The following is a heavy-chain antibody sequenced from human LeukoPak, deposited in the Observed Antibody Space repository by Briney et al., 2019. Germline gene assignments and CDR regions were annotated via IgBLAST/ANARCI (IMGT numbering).Heavy chain of an antibody. CDR1: GFTFSSYA. J-gene: IGHJ4*02. CDR2: ISASGGNT. Sequence: GGSLRLSCAASGFTFSSYAMSWVRQAPGKGLGWVSGISASGGNTYYADSVKGRFTISRDNSKNTLYLQMNSLRAEDTAVYYCVRDDDRPDNGLDYWGQGTLVTVSS. V-gene: IGHV3-23*01. CDR3: VRDDDRPDNGLDY. D-gene: IGHD3-22*01.